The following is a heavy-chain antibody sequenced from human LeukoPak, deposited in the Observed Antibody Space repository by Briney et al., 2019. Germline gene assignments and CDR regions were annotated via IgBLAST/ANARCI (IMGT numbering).Heavy chain of an antibody. D-gene: IGHD4/OR15-4a*01. CDR3: AGSLSPIRRLLTIRRREGENVAEYFFAS. Sequence: SVKVSCKASGGPFAKYAFNWLRQAPGQGLEWVGGIIPIFGSANYAQRFQDRVTITTDESTSTAYMELRSLKSEDTAVYYCAGSLSPIRRLLTIRRREGENVAEYFFASWGQGTLVTVFS. J-gene: IGHJ4*02. CDR2: IIPIFGSA. V-gene: IGHV1-69*05. CDR1: GGPFAKYA.